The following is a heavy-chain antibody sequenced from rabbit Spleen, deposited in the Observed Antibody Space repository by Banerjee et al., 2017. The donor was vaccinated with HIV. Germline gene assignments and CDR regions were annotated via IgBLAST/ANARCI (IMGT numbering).Heavy chain of an antibody. J-gene: IGHJ6*01. CDR3: ARDTGSSFSSYGMDL. CDR1: GFSFSSSYY. D-gene: IGHD8-1*01. CDR2: IYTYYGST. V-gene: IGHV1S40*01. Sequence: QSLEESGGGLVQPEGSLTLTCTASGFSFSSSYYMCWVRQAPGKGLEWIGCIYTYYGSTYYASWAKGRFTISKTSSTTVTLQVTSLTVADTATYFCARDTGSSFSSYGMDLWGQGTLVTVS.